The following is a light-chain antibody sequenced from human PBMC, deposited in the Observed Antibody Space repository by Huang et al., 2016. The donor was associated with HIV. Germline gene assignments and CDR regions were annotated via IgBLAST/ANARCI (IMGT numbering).Light chain of an antibody. CDR3: QQYNSYSWT. CDR1: QSISSW. CDR2: KAS. V-gene: IGKV1-5*03. Sequence: DIQMTQSPSTLSASVGDRVTITCRASQSISSWLAWYQQKPGKAPKILIYKASSLERGGPSRFSGSVSGTEFTLTISSLQPDDFATYYCQQYNSYSWTFGQGTKVEIK. J-gene: IGKJ1*01.